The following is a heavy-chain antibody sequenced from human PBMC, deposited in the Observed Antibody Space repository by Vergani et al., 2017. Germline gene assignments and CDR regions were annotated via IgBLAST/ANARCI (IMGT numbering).Heavy chain of an antibody. D-gene: IGHD3-9*01. Sequence: QVQLEESGGGVVQPGRSLRLSCAGSGFTLSSHAMHWVRQAPGKGLEWVAFIWYDGSNKYYADSVKGRVTISRDNSKNTLYLQMNSLRAEDTAVYYCAKSSNDILTGYYHFDYWGQGTLVTVSS. J-gene: IGHJ4*02. CDR2: IWYDGSNK. CDR1: GFTLSSHA. V-gene: IGHV3-30*02. CDR3: AKSSNDILTGYYHFDY.